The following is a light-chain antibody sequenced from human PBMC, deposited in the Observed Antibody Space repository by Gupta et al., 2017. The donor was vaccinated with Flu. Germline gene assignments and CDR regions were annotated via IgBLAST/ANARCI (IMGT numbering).Light chain of an antibody. Sequence: TVTLTCGFNSGSVSTKSYASWYQQTPGQPPRTLIYRTDLRSSGVPDRFSGSILGNKAALTITGAQAEDESDYYCSLYVRSSILVFGGGTKVTVL. J-gene: IGLJ2*01. CDR1: SGSVSTKSY. CDR2: RTD. V-gene: IGLV8-61*01. CDR3: SLYVRSSILV.